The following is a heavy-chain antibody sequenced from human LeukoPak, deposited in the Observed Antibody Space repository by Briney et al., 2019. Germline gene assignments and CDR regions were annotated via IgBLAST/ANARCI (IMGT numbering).Heavy chain of an antibody. D-gene: IGHD3-16*01. V-gene: IGHV4-59*08. Sequence: SETLSLTCTVSGGSISGFHWSWIRQPPGKGLEYIGDVFYSGGTNYNSSLKSRLTISVDTSRNQFSLKLTPVTAADTAVYYCARLYAGAYTRLDPWGQGTLAAVSS. CDR1: GGSISGFH. CDR3: ARLYAGAYTRLDP. J-gene: IGHJ5*02. CDR2: VFYSGGT.